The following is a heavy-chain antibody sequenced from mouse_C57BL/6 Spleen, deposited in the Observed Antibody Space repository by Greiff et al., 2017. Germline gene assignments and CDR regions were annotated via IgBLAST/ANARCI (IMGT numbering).Heavy chain of an antibody. Sequence: VQLQQPGAELVMPGASVKLSCKASGYTFTSYWMHWVKQRPGQGLEWIGEIDPSDSYTNYNQKFKGKSTLTVDKSSSTAYMQLSSLTSEDSAVYYCARSGFPYYFDYWGQGTTLTVSS. CDR2: IDPSDSYT. V-gene: IGHV1-69*01. D-gene: IGHD3-2*02. CDR1: GYTFTSYW. CDR3: ARSGFPYYFDY. J-gene: IGHJ2*01.